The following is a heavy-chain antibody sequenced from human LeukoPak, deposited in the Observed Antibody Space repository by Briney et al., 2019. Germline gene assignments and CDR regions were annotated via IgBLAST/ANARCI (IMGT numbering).Heavy chain of an antibody. D-gene: IGHD3-10*01. Sequence: TSETLSLTCAVYGGSFSGYYWSWIRQPPGKGPEWIGEINHSGSTNYNPSLKSRVTISVDTSKNQFSLKLSSVTAADTAVYYCARHGEYNWFDPWGQGTLVTVSS. V-gene: IGHV4-34*01. CDR3: ARHGEYNWFDP. CDR1: GGSFSGYY. CDR2: INHSGST. J-gene: IGHJ5*02.